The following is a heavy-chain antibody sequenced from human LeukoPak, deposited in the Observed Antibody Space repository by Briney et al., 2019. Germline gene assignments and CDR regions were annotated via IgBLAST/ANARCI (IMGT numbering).Heavy chain of an antibody. CDR3: ARGYSSGWSTYFDY. D-gene: IGHD6-19*01. J-gene: IGHJ4*02. CDR1: GSTFSSYW. Sequence: GGSLRLSCAASGSTFSSYWMSWVRQAPGKGLEWVANIKQDGSEKYYVDSVKGRFTISRDNAKNSLYLQMNSLRAEDTAVYYCARGYSSGWSTYFDYWGQGTLVTVSS. CDR2: IKQDGSEK. V-gene: IGHV3-7*01.